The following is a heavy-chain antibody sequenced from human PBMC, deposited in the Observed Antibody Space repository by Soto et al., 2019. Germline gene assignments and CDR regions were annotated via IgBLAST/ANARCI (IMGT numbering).Heavy chain of an antibody. V-gene: IGHV1-46*01. J-gene: IGHJ6*02. CDR3: ASGTAMDTGYYYYYGMDV. D-gene: IGHD5-18*01. Sequence: ASVKVSCKASGYTFTSYYMHWVRQAPGQGLEWMGIINPSGGSTSYAQKFQGRVTMTRDTSTSTVYMELSSLRSEDTAVYYCASGTAMDTGYYYYYGMDVWGQGTTVTVSS. CDR2: INPSGGST. CDR1: GYTFTSYY.